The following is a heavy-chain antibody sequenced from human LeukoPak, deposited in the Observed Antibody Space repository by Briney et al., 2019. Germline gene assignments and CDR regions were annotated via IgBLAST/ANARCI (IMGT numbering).Heavy chain of an antibody. CDR3: TRDVSV. J-gene: IGHJ6*04. Sequence: PGRSLRLSCAASGFTFDDYAMHWVRQAPGKGLEWVSGISWNSGSIGYADSVKGRFTISRDNSKNTVYLQMNSLRADDTAVYYCTRDVSVWGKGTTVTISS. D-gene: IGHD3-16*01. V-gene: IGHV3-9*01. CDR2: ISWNSGSI. CDR1: GFTFDDYA.